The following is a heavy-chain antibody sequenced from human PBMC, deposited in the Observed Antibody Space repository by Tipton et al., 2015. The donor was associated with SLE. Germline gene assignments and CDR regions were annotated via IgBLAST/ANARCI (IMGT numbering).Heavy chain of an antibody. Sequence: SLRLSCAASGFTFSSYEMNWVRQAPGKGLEWVSYISSSGSTTYYADFVKGRFTISRDNAKNSLYLQMNSLRAEDTAVYYCARGVGNTGAFDIWGQGTMVTVSS. CDR1: GFTFSSYE. V-gene: IGHV3-48*03. J-gene: IGHJ3*02. D-gene: IGHD1/OR15-1a*01. CDR3: ARGVGNTGAFDI. CDR2: ISSSGSTT.